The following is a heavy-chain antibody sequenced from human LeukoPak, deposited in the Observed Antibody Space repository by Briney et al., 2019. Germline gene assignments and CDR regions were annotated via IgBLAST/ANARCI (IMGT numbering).Heavy chain of an antibody. J-gene: IGHJ4*02. V-gene: IGHV3-23*01. CDR3: AKYAPPTTALTRFFDD. CDR1: GFTFSSCG. Sequence: GGSLRLSCAASGFTFSSCGMTWVRQAPGKGLEWVSSISGSDDGTYYADSVKGRFTISRDNSKNTLYLQMNSLRAEDTAVYYCAKYAPPTTALTRFFDDWGQGTLVTVSS. CDR2: ISGSDDGT. D-gene: IGHD4-17*01.